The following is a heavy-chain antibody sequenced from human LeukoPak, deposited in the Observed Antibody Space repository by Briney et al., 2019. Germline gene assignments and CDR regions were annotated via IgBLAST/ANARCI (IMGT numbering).Heavy chain of an antibody. V-gene: IGHV3-66*01. D-gene: IGHD5-12*01. CDR1: GFTVSSNY. CDR3: ARDGGYSGYDYFYFDY. J-gene: IGHJ4*02. Sequence: PGGSLRLSCAASGFTVSSNYMSWVRQAPGKGLEWVSVIYSGGSTYYADSVKGRFTISRDNSKKTLYLQMNSLRAEDTAVYYCARDGGYSGYDYFYFDYWGQGTLVTVSS. CDR2: IYSGGST.